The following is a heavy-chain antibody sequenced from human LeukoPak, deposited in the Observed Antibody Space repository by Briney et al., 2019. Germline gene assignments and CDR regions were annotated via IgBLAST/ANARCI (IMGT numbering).Heavy chain of an antibody. Sequence: SETLSLTCTVSGGSISSSSYYWGWFRQPPGKGLEWIGSIYSSGSTYYSPSLKSRVTISVDTSKNQFSLNLSSVTAADTAVYYCARHGGNYYLDYWGQGTLVTVSS. V-gene: IGHV4-39*01. D-gene: IGHD1-26*01. J-gene: IGHJ4*02. CDR3: ARHGGNYYLDY. CDR1: GGSISSSSYY. CDR2: IYSSGST.